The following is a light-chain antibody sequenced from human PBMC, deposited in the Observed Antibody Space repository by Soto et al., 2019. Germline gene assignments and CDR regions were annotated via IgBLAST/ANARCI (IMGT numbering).Light chain of an antibody. CDR2: DAS. CDR3: QQYENYPYS. V-gene: IGKV1-5*01. CDR1: QSISSS. J-gene: IGKJ2*01. Sequence: IEMTQSPSTVSASVGDRVTITCRASQSISSSLAWYQQKPGQAPKVLIYDASSLDTGVPSRFSGSGYGAEFALTVSSLQPGDFATYSCQQYENYPYSFGRGTKLEIK.